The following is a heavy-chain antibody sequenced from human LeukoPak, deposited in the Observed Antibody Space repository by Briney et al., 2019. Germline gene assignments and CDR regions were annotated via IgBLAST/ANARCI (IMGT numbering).Heavy chain of an antibody. CDR3: ARVGDYGSGSYYSYSY. Sequence: GASVKVSCKASGYTFTGYYMHWVRQAPGQGLEWMGWINPNSGGTNYAQKFQGRVTMTRDTSISTAYMELSRLRSNDTAVYYCARVGDYGSGSYYSYSYWGQGTLVTVSS. V-gene: IGHV1-2*02. J-gene: IGHJ4*02. CDR2: INPNSGGT. D-gene: IGHD3-10*01. CDR1: GYTFTGYY.